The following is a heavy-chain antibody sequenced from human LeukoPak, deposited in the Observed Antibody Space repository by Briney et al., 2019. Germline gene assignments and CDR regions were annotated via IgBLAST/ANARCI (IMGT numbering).Heavy chain of an antibody. CDR1: GGSFSGYY. J-gene: IGHJ4*02. CDR2: INHSGST. D-gene: IGHD3-10*01. V-gene: IGHV4-34*01. CDR3: ARTRYHRYGSGSYHYFDY. Sequence: SETLSLTCAVYGGSFSGYYWSWIRQPPGKGLEWIGEINHSGSTNYNPSLKSRVTISVDTSKNQFSPKLSSVTAADTAVYYCARTRYHRYGSGSYHYFDYWGQGTLVTVSS.